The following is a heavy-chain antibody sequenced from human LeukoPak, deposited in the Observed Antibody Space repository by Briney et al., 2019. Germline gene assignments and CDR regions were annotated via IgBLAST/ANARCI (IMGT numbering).Heavy chain of an antibody. D-gene: IGHD5-18*01. J-gene: IGHJ4*02. CDR2: ISGSGTTI. Sequence: PGGSLRLSCAAPGFTFSSYAMSWVRQAPGKGLEWVSTISGSGTTIYSADSVKGRFTISRDNSKNTLFLQMNSLRAEDTAVYYCAEVDTSMAGYWGQGTLVTVSS. CDR1: GFTFSSYA. CDR3: AEVDTSMAGY. V-gene: IGHV3-23*01.